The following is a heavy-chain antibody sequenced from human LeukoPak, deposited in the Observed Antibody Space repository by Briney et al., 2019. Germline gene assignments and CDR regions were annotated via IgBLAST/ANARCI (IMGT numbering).Heavy chain of an antibody. V-gene: IGHV4-39*07. D-gene: IGHD3-10*01. CDR3: ARRMVRGPLGY. Sequence: SQTLSLTCTVSGGSISSGSYYWSWIRQPPGKGLEWIGEINHSGSTNYNPSLKSRVTISVDTSKNQFSLKLSSVTAADTAVYYCARRMVRGPLGYWGQGTLVTVSS. J-gene: IGHJ4*02. CDR2: INHSGST. CDR1: GGSISSGSYY.